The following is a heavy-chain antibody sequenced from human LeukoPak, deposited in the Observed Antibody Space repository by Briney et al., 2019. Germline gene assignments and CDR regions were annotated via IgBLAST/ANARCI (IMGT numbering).Heavy chain of an antibody. Sequence: GWSLRLSCAATGLTFISYVMHWVRQPPGKGREWVAVIWYDGSNKYYADSVKGRFTISRDNSKNTLYLQMNSLRAEDTAVYYCARDRLGYDSCGPFDYWGQGTLVTVSS. V-gene: IGHV3-33*01. J-gene: IGHJ4*02. D-gene: IGHD3-22*01. CDR2: IWYDGSNK. CDR1: GLTFISYV. CDR3: ARDRLGYDSCGPFDY.